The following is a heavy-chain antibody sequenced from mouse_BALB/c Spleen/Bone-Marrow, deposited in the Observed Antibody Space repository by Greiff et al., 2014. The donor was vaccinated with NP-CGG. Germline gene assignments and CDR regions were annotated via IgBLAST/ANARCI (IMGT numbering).Heavy chain of an antibody. CDR3: ARSELGRYYAMDY. CDR2: IYPGDGDT. CDR1: GYAFSSYW. J-gene: IGHJ4*01. Sequence: VHLVESGAELVRPGSSVKISCKASGYAFSSYWMNWVKQRPGQGLEWIGQIYPGDGDTNYNGKFKGKATLTADKSSSTAYMQLSGLTSEDSAVYFCARSELGRYYAMDYWGQGTSVTVSS. V-gene: IGHV1-80*01. D-gene: IGHD4-1*01.